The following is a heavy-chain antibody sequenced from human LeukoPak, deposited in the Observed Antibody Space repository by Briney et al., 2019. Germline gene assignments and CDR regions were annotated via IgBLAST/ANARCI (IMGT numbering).Heavy chain of an antibody. J-gene: IGHJ1*01. CDR1: GFTFSKYA. V-gene: IGHV3-23*01. D-gene: IGHD6-6*01. Sequence: GGSLRLSCGASGFTFSKYAMSWVRQAPGKVLEWVSGVSGSGGVTYYADSVKGRFTISRDNSKNTLHLQMNSLRAEDTAVYYCATFLAVIAARDSLYFQHWGQGTLVSVSS. CDR3: ATFLAVIAARDSLYFQH. CDR2: VSGSGGVT.